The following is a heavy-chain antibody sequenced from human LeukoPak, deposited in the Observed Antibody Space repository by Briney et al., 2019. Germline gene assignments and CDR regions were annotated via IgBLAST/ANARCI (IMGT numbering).Heavy chain of an antibody. CDR1: AFTFSAYG. Sequence: GGSLRLSCAASAFTFSAYGMHWVRQTPGKGLEWVAFIRFDGVNKYYADSVKGRFTISRDNSKNTLYLQMNSLRAEDTAIYYCAKAMAKYCSGGSCSFDYDYWGQGTLVTVSS. CDR2: IRFDGVNK. CDR3: AKAMAKYCSGGSCSFDYDY. D-gene: IGHD2-15*01. V-gene: IGHV3-30*02. J-gene: IGHJ4*02.